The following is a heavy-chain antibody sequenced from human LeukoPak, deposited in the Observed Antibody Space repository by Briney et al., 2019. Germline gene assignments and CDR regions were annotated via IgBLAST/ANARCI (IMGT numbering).Heavy chain of an antibody. V-gene: IGHV4-4*07. CDR3: ARDGRDCSGGSCFD. CDR1: SVSISRYY. Sequence: SETLSLTCTVSSVSISRYYWSWIRQPAGKGLEWIGRIYSSGTTNYNPSLKSRVTTSVDTSKNQLSLRLSSVTAADTAVYYCARDGRDCSGGSCFDWGQGTLVTVSS. CDR2: IYSSGTT. D-gene: IGHD2-15*01. J-gene: IGHJ4*02.